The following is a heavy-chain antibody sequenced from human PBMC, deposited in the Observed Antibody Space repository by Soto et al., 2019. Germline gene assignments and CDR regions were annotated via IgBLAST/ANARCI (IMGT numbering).Heavy chain of an antibody. CDR3: ERYYPTSQRPYFHY. V-gene: IGHV4-39*01. Sequence: NPSETLSLTCTVSGDSIGSSQYYWGWVRRPPGKGLEWVGTIYYSGTTYYSPSLKTRLTMSVDTSKNQFSLKLSSVLAADTAFYYCERYYPTSQRPYFHYWGQGTLVTVSS. D-gene: IGHD1-26*01. CDR1: GDSIGSSQYY. CDR2: IYYSGTT. J-gene: IGHJ1*01.